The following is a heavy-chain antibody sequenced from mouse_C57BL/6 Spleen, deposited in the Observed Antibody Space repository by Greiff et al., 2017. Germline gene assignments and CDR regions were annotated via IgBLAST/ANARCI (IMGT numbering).Heavy chain of an antibody. J-gene: IGHJ4*01. CDR3: ARYSASAGTEGAMDY. CDR1: GYTFTSYW. CDR2: IDPSDSYT. Sequence: QVQLQQPGAELVRPGTSVKLSCKASGYTFTSYWMHWVKQRPGQGLEWIGVIDPSDSYTNYNQKFKGKATLTVDKSSSTAYMQLSSLTSEDSAGYYGARYSASAGTEGAMDYWGQGTTVTVSS. D-gene: IGHD4-1*01. V-gene: IGHV1-59*01.